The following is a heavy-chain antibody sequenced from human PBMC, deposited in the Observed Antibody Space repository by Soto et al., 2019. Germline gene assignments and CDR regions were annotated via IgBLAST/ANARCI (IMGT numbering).Heavy chain of an antibody. V-gene: IGHV4-59*02. J-gene: IGHJ4*02. CDR3: ARTTHSGYFDY. D-gene: IGHD1-26*01. CDR1: GGSVSGYY. CDR2: IYSSGVT. Sequence: SETLSLTCTVSGGSVSGYYWSWIRQPPGEGLEWIAYIYSSGVTNYKPSLKSRLTVSVDTSKNQFSLKLNSVTAVDTAVYYCARTTHSGYFDYWGQGSLVTVSS.